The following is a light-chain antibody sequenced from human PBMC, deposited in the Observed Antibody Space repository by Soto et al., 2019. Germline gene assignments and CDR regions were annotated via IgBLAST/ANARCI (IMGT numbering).Light chain of an antibody. CDR2: GAS. CDR1: QSVSSSY. V-gene: IGKV3-20*01. CDR3: QQYNNWPFIT. Sequence: EIVLTQSPGTLSLSPGERATLSCRAIQSVSSSYLAWYQQKPGQAPRLLIYGASSRATGIPDRFSGSGSGTEFTLSISSLQSEDFAVYYCQQYNNWPFITFGQGTRLEIK. J-gene: IGKJ5*01.